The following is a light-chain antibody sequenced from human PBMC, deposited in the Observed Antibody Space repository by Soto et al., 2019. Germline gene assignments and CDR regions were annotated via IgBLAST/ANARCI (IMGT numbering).Light chain of an antibody. J-gene: IGKJ1*01. CDR3: QQYGSSPWT. CDR2: GAS. V-gene: IGKV3-20*01. CDR1: ESISRDY. Sequence: EIVLTQSPGTLSLSPGQRATLSCRASESISRDYLAWYQQRLGQAPRLLIYGASSGATGIPDRFSGSGSGTDFTLTISRLEPEDFAVYYCQQYGSSPWTFGQGTKVEIK.